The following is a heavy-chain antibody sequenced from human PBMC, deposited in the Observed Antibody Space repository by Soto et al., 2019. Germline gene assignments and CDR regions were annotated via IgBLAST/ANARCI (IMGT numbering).Heavy chain of an antibody. V-gene: IGHV3-30*18. J-gene: IGHJ4*02. Sequence: QVQLVESGGGVVQPGRSLRLSCAASGFTFSSYGMHWVRQAPGKGLEWVAVISYDGSNKYYADSVKGRFTISRDNSNNTLYLQMNSLRAEDTAVYYCAKDRWPYYDSTLLFDYWGQGTLVTVSS. CDR2: ISYDGSNK. D-gene: IGHD3-22*01. CDR1: GFTFSSYG. CDR3: AKDRWPYYDSTLLFDY.